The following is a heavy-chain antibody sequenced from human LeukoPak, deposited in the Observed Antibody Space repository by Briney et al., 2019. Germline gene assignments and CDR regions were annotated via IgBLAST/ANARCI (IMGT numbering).Heavy chain of an antibody. V-gene: IGHV3-23*01. J-gene: IGHJ4*02. Sequence: PGGSRRPACPVSGFTFTSLAMSWVSQAPGKGLEWVSAISGDVRSTFYADSVKGRFTISRDNSENTLSLQMNSLRADDTAVYYCVNRVDYSENYYFDYWGQGTLVTVSS. CDR3: VNRVDYSENYYFDY. CDR1: GFTFTSLA. D-gene: IGHD4-11*01. CDR2: ISGDVRST.